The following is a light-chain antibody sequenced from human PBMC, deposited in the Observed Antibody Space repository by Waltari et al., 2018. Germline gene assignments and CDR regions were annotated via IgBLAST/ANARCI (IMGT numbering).Light chain of an antibody. Sequence: QSALTQPASVSGSPGESITNFSTGTSNHVVNYNLVSWYQQHPSKAPKLIIFEVTKRYSRVSNRFSCSKSGNTVSLTLSGLQAEAEADYYCCSYAGTTSIYVFGSGTKVTVL. V-gene: IGLV2-23*02. J-gene: IGLJ1*01. CDR3: CSYAGTTSIYV. CDR2: EVT. CDR1: SNHVVNYNL.